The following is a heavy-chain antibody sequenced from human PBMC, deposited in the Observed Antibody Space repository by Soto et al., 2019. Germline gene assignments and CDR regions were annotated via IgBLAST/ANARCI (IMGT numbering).Heavy chain of an antibody. Sequence: SETLSLTCTVSGASISSYYCSWIRQPPGRGLEWIGSIYYTGTTYYNPSLKSRVTMSVDTSKNFFSLKLSSVTASDTAIYFCARHGPSAPRGFFDAWGQGVLVTVSS. J-gene: IGHJ5*02. CDR1: GASISSYY. CDR3: ARHGPSAPRGFFDA. D-gene: IGHD3-10*01. CDR2: IYYTGTT. V-gene: IGHV4-59*08.